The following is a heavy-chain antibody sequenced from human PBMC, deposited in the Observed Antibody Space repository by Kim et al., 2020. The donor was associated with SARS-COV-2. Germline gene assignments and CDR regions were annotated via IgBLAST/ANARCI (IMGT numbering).Heavy chain of an antibody. CDR3: ARGRVGATGYYFDY. Sequence: SETLSLTCTVSGGSISSYYWSWIRQPPGKGLEWIGYIYYSGSTNYNPSLKSRVTISVDTSKNQFSLKLSSVTAADTAVYYCARGRVGATGYYFDYWGQGTLVTVSS. D-gene: IGHD1-26*01. CDR1: GGSISSYY. CDR2: IYYSGST. J-gene: IGHJ4*02. V-gene: IGHV4-59*01.